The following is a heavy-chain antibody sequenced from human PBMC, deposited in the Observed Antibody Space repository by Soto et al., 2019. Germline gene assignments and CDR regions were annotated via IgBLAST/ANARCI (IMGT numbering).Heavy chain of an antibody. D-gene: IGHD3-22*01. CDR3: AKNLGYYYDSTGYQFDY. CDR1: EFTFSNYA. V-gene: IGHV3-23*01. J-gene: IGHJ4*02. CDR2: ISYGGGTT. Sequence: GGSLRLSCAASEFTFSNYAMSWVRQAPGKGLEWVSAISYGGGTTYYADSVKGRFTISRDNSKNTLYLQMNSLRAEDTAVYYCAKNLGYYYDSTGYQFDYRSQRALLTGSS.